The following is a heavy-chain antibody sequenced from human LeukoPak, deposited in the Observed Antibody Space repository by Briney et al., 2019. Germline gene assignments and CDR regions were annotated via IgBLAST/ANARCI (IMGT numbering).Heavy chain of an antibody. D-gene: IGHD3-3*01. J-gene: IGHJ6*04. Sequence: SETLSLTCAVYGGSFSGYYWSWIRQPPGKGLEWIGEINHSGSTNYNPSLKSRVTISVDTSKNQFSLKLSSVTAADTAVYYCARTRITIFGVVTAMDVWGKGTTVTVSS. CDR2: INHSGST. V-gene: IGHV4-34*01. CDR3: ARTRITIFGVVTAMDV. CDR1: GGSFSGYY.